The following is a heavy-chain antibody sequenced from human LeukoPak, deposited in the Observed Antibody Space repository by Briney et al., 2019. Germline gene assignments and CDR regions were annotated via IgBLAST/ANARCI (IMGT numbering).Heavy chain of an antibody. D-gene: IGHD3-16*01. J-gene: IGHJ3*02. CDR1: GGSISSGSYY. CDR3: ARDMMTAAFDI. CDR2: IYTSGST. V-gene: IGHV4-61*02. Sequence: PSQTLSLTCTVSGGSISSGSYYWSWIRQPAGKGLEWIGRIYTSGSTNYNPSLKSRVTISVDTSKNQFSLKLSSVTAVDTAVYYCARDMMTAAFDIWGQGTMVTVSS.